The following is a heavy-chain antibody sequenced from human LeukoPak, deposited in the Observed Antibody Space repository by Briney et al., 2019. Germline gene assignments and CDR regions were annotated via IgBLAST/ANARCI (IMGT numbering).Heavy chain of an antibody. CDR3: ARLQYSSSWYWMRY. D-gene: IGHD6-13*01. V-gene: IGHV4-61*02. CDR1: GGSISSGSYY. CDR2: IYTSGST. J-gene: IGHJ4*02. Sequence: ASETLSLTCTVSGGSISSGSYYWSWIRQPAGKGLEWIGRIYTSGSTNYNPSLKSRVTISVDTSKNQFSLKLSSVTAADTAVYYCARLQYSSSWYWMRYWGQGTLVTVSS.